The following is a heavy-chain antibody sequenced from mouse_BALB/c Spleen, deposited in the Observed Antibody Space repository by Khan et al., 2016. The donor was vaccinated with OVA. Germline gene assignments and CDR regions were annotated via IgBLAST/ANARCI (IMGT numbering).Heavy chain of an antibody. CDR2: IAPANGNT. CDR1: GFNIKDTY. V-gene: IGHV14-3*02. CDR3: ARPSYDPRDFEV. J-gene: IGHJ1*01. D-gene: IGHD2-3*01. Sequence: VRLQQSGAELVKPGASVKLSCTASGFNIKDTYLHWVKQRPEQGLEWIGRIAPANGNTQYDPKFQGKATITSDTSSNTSYLQLNSLTSEDTAVYYFARPSYDPRDFEVWGAGTTVTVSS.